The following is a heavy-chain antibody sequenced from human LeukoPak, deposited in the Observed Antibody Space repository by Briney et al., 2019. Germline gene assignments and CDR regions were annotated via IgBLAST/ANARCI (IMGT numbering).Heavy chain of an antibody. D-gene: IGHD2-2*02. Sequence: ASVKVSCTASGYTFTGHFMHWVRQAPGQGLEWMGWIEPKSGGTHYGHKFQGRVTMTRDTSMSTAYMELSRLKADDTSVYYCAREMGVVPTAIPTADSWSQGTLVTVSS. CDR3: AREMGVVPTAIPTADS. CDR2: IEPKSGGT. V-gene: IGHV1-2*02. J-gene: IGHJ4*02. CDR1: GYTFTGHF.